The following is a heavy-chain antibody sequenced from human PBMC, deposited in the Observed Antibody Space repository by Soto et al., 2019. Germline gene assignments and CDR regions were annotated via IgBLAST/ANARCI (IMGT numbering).Heavy chain of an antibody. Sequence: SVKVSCKASGGTFSSYAISWVRQAPGQGLEWMGGIIPIFGTANYAQKFQGRVTSTADESTSTAYMELSSTRSADTAVYYCARESLGVGATSYDYCGMDVWGQGTTVTVS. V-gene: IGHV1-69*13. D-gene: IGHD1-26*01. CDR2: IIPIFGTA. CDR1: GGTFSSYA. CDR3: ARESLGVGATSYDYCGMDV. J-gene: IGHJ6*02.